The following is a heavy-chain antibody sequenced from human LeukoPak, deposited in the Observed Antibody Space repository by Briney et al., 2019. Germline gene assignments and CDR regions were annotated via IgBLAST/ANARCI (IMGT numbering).Heavy chain of an antibody. CDR3: ASGVVVTAWNWFDP. V-gene: IGHV3-23*01. D-gene: IGHD2-21*02. Sequence: PGGSLRLSCAASGFTFSSYAMSWVRQAPGKGLEWVSAISGSGGSTYYADSMKGRFTISRDNSKNTLYLQMNSLRAEDTAVYYCASGVVVTAWNWFDPWGQGTLVTVSS. CDR2: ISGSGGST. CDR1: GFTFSSYA. J-gene: IGHJ5*02.